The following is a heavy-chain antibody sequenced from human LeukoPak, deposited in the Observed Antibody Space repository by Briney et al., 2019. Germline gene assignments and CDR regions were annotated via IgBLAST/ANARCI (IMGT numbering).Heavy chain of an antibody. D-gene: IGHD1-26*01. V-gene: IGHV4-38-2*02. J-gene: IGHJ4*02. CDR3: ARVGWSYPWVFDY. CDR2: IYHSGST. Sequence: PSETLSLTCTVSGYSISSGYYWGWIRQPPGKGLEWIGSIYHSGSTYYNPSLKSRVTISVDTSKNQFSLKLSSVTAADTAVYYCARVGWSYPWVFDYWGQGTLVTVSS. CDR1: GYSISSGYY.